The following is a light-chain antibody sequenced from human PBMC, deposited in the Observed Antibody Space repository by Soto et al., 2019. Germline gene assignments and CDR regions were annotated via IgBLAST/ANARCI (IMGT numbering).Light chain of an antibody. Sequence: ERVMTQSPVTLSVSPGESVTLSCRASQSVGTNLAWYQQKPGQAPSLLIYGVSTRATGIPTRFSGSGSGRQFTLTISSLQSEDFAVYYCQQYYNWPRTFGQGTRLEIK. CDR1: QSVGTN. CDR3: QQYYNWPRT. CDR2: GVS. J-gene: IGKJ5*01. V-gene: IGKV3-15*01.